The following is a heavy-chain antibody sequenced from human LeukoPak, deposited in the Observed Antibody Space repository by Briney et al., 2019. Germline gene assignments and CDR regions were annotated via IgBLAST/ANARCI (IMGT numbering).Heavy chain of an antibody. Sequence: ASVKVSCKASGYTFTGYYMHWVRQAPGQGLEWMGWINPNSGGTNYAQKLQGRVTMTTDTSTSTAYMELRSLRSDDTAVYYCARDSELLWFGESSGSIDWGQGTLVTVSS. J-gene: IGHJ4*02. CDR2: INPNSGGT. CDR1: GYTFTGYY. D-gene: IGHD3-10*01. CDR3: ARDSELLWFGESSGSID. V-gene: IGHV1-2*02.